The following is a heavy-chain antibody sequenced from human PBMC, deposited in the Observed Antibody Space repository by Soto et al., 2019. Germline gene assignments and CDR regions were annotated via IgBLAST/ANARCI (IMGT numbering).Heavy chain of an antibody. CDR2: IHPGDSDT. V-gene: IGHV5-51*01. CDR3: ARTPGPEVAASLEYYYFSGMDV. J-gene: IGHJ6*02. D-gene: IGHD2-15*01. Sequence: LGESLRISCGAAGGSFAGYWIGWVRQMPGKGLEWMGIIHPGDSDTKYSPSFQGQVTISVDKSITTAYLQWSSLKASDTAMYYCARTPGPEVAASLEYYYFSGMDVWGQGTTVTVPS. CDR1: GGSFAGYW.